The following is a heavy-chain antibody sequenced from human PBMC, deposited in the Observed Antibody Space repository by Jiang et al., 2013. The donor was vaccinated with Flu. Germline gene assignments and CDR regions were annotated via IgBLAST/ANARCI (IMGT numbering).Heavy chain of an antibody. Sequence: VQLVESGGGLVQPGRSLRLSCAASGFTFDDYAMHWVRQAPGKGLEWVSGISWNSGSIGYADSVKGRFTISRDNAKNSLYLQMNSLRAEDTALYYCASYCSSTSCSGGYWGQGNPGSPSPQ. D-gene: IGHD2-2*01. V-gene: IGHV3-9*01. J-gene: IGHJ4*02. CDR3: ASYCSSTSCSGGY. CDR1: GFTFDDYA. CDR2: ISWNSGSI.